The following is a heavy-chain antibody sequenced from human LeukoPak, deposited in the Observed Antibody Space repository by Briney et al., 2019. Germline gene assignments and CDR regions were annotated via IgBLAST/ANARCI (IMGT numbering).Heavy chain of an antibody. CDR1: GYTFTGYG. D-gene: IGHD2-2*01. V-gene: IGHV1-18*01. J-gene: IGHJ3*02. Sequence: GASVKVSCKASGYTFTGYGISWVRQAPGQGLEWMGWISAYNGNTNYAQKLQGRVTMTTDTSTSTAYMELRSLRSDDTAVYYCARDKGYCSSTSCWGAFDIWGQGTMVTVSS. CDR3: ARDKGYCSSTSCWGAFDI. CDR2: ISAYNGNT.